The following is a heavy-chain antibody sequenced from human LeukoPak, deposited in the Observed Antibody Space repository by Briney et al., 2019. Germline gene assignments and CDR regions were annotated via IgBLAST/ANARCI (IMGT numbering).Heavy chain of an antibody. CDR1: GGSISSYY. Sequence: PSETLSLTCTVSGGSISSYYWSWIRQPPGRGLEWIGYISYSGSTNYNPSLKSRVTISVDTSKNQFSLKLSSVTAADTAVYYCARGGQQWLVQDFDYWGQGTLVTVSS. CDR2: ISYSGST. CDR3: ARGGQQWLVQDFDY. D-gene: IGHD6-19*01. V-gene: IGHV4-59*01. J-gene: IGHJ4*02.